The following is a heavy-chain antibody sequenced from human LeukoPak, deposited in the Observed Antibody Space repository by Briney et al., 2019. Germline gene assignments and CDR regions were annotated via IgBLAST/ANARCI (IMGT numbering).Heavy chain of an antibody. J-gene: IGHJ6*02. D-gene: IGHD3-10*01. Sequence: PGGSLRLSCAASGFTFKNYWMHWVRQAPGKGPVWVSLINDDGSGTSYADSVKGRFTISRDDAKSTLYLQMNSLRAEDTAVYYCARVSYYGSGSYHVMDVWGQGTTVIVPS. CDR1: GFTFKNYW. CDR2: INDDGSGT. V-gene: IGHV3-74*01. CDR3: ARVSYYGSGSYHVMDV.